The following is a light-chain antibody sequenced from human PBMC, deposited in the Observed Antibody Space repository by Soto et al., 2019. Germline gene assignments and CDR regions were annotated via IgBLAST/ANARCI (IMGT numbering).Light chain of an antibody. CDR2: GAS. Sequence: EIEMTQSPAALSVSPGQSGTLSCRSSQNIGGNLAWYQQKPGQAPRLLIYGASARATGIPARFTGSGSGTEFTLTISSLQSEDFAVYYCQQYNNWPPITFGQGTRLEI. J-gene: IGKJ5*01. CDR3: QQYNNWPPIT. CDR1: QNIGGN. V-gene: IGKV3-15*01.